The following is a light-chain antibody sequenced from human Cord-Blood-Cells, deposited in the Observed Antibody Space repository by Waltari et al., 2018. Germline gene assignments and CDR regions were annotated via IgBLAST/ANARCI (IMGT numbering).Light chain of an antibody. CDR1: QSVSSN. CDR3: QQYNNWPPWT. Sequence: DIVMTQSQATLSVSPGERATLSCRASQSVSSNLAWYQQKPGQAPRLLIYGASTRATGIPARFSGSGSGTECTLTISSLQSEYFAVYYCQQYNNWPPWTFGQGTKVEIK. J-gene: IGKJ1*01. CDR2: GAS. V-gene: IGKV3-15*01.